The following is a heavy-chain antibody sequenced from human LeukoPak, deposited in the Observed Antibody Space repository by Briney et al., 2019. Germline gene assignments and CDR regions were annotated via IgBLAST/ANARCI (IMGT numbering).Heavy chain of an antibody. CDR2: INPSGGTT. J-gene: IGHJ6*02. CDR1: GYILTNYY. D-gene: IGHD2-2*01. CDR3: ATGVFGYCSSTSCPPLTYYFYYGIDV. V-gene: IGHV1-46*01. Sequence: ASVKVSCKASGYILTNYYMHWVRQAPGQGLEWMGMINPSGGTTSYAQKFQGRVTMTRDTSTSIVYMELSSLRSEDTAVYYCATGVFGYCSSTSCPPLTYYFYYGIDVWGQGTTVTVS.